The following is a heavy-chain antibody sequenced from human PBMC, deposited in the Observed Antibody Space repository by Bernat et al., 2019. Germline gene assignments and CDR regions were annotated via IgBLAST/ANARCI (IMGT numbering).Heavy chain of an antibody. CDR3: ASVIAARLGYYYYYYMDV. D-gene: IGHD6-6*01. Sequence: QVQLVQSGAEVKKPGSSVKVSCKASGGTFSSYAISWVRQAPGQGLEWMGGIIPIFGTASYAQKFQGRVTITADKSTSTAYMELSSLRSEDTAVYYCASVIAARLGYYYYYYMDVWGKGTTVTVSS. V-gene: IGHV1-69*06. J-gene: IGHJ6*03. CDR1: GGTFSSYA. CDR2: IIPIFGTA.